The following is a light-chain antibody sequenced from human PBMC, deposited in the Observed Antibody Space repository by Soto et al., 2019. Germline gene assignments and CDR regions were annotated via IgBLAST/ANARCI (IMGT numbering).Light chain of an antibody. CDR2: DAS. CDR1: QSVSSY. CDR3: QQRLMT. J-gene: IGKJ1*01. V-gene: IGKV3-11*01. Sequence: ILLTQSPATLSLSPGERATLSCRASQSVSSYLAWYQQKSGQAPRLLIYDASSRVAGISAGCRCSASGTDFTLTISSLEPEDFAVYYCQQRLMTFGQGTKVDIK.